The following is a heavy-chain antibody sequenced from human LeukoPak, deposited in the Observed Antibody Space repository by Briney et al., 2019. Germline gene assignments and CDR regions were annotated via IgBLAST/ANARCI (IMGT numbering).Heavy chain of an antibody. D-gene: IGHD3-10*01. CDR2: IDPSDSYT. Sequence: GESLRISCKGSGYSFTSYWISWVRQMPGKGLEWMGRIDPSDSYTNYSPSFQGHVTISADKSISTAYLQWSSLKASDTAMYYCARKYYYGSGSYLYDYWGQGTLVTVSS. J-gene: IGHJ4*02. V-gene: IGHV5-10-1*01. CDR1: GYSFTSYW. CDR3: ARKYYYGSGSYLYDY.